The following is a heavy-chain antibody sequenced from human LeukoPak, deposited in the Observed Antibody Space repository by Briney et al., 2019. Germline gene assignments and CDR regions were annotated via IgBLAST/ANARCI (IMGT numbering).Heavy chain of an antibody. D-gene: IGHD1-26*01. CDR3: ARGLGGRWDYYYYYYMDV. CDR2: INPSGST. J-gene: IGHJ6*03. Sequence: SETLSLTCAVYGGSFSGYYWSWIRQPPGKGLEWIGEINPSGSTNYNPSLKSRVTISVDTSKNQFSLKLSSVTAADTAMYYCARGLGGRWDYYYYYYMDVWGKGTTVTVSS. CDR1: GGSFSGYY. V-gene: IGHV4-34*01.